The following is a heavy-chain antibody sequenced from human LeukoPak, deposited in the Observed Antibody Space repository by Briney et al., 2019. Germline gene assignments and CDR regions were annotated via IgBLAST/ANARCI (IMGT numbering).Heavy chain of an antibody. CDR3: AKAGYYDSSGMADY. CDR1: GFTFSSYA. Sequence: GGSLRLSCAASGFTFSSYAMSWVRQAPGKGLEWVSAISGSGGSTYYADSVKGRFTISRDNSKNTLYLQMNSLRAEDTAVYYCAKAGYYDSSGMADYWGQGTLLSVSS. V-gene: IGHV3-23*01. CDR2: ISGSGGST. J-gene: IGHJ4*02. D-gene: IGHD3-22*01.